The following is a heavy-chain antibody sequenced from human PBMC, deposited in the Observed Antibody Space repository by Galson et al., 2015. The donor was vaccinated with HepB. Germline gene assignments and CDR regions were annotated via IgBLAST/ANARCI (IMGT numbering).Heavy chain of an antibody. J-gene: IGHJ6*03. CDR3: ARGHYYYDSSGYYYGGTYYYYYYMDV. CDR1: GGSVSSGDYY. D-gene: IGHD3-22*01. CDR2: IYYSGST. V-gene: IGHV4-30-4*01. Sequence: LSLTCTVSGGSVSSGDYYWSWIRQPPGKGLEWIGYIYYSGSTYYNPSLKSRVTISVDTSKNQFSLKLSSVTAADTAVYYCARGHYYYDSSGYYYGGTYYYYYYMDVWGKGTTVTVSS.